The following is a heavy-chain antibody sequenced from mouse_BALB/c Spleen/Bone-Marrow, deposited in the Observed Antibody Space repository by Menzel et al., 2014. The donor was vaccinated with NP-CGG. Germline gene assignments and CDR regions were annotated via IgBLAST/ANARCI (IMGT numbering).Heavy chain of an antibody. CDR2: ISTYNGNT. D-gene: IGHD2-14*01. J-gene: IGHJ4*01. Sequence: VMLVESGPEVVRSGVSVKISCKGSGYTFTDYAMHWVKQSHAKSLEWIGVISTYNGNTNYNQKFKGKATMTVDKSSSTAYMELARLTSEDSAIYYCAREVRAPWYAMDYWGQGTSVTVSS. CDR1: GYTFTDYA. V-gene: IGHV1-67*01. CDR3: AREVRAPWYAMDY.